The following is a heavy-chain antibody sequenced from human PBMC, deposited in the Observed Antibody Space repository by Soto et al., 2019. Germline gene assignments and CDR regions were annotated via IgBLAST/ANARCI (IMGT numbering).Heavy chain of an antibody. J-gene: IGHJ5*02. CDR3: ARGRIIVAGGFDP. D-gene: IGHD6-19*01. CDR1: GYTFTSYD. V-gene: IGHV1-8*01. CDR2: MNPSTGNT. Sequence: QVQLVQSGAEVKKHGASVKVSCKASGYTFTSYDIIWVRQATGQGLEWMGWMNPSTGNTDSAEKFQGRLTMTRNTSISTVYMGLSSLSCEDTAVYYCARGRIIVAGGFDPWGQGTLVTVSS.